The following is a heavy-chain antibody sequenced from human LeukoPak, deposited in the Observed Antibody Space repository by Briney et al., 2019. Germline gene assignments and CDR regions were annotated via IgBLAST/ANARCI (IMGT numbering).Heavy chain of an antibody. CDR1: GDSISSRTYY. CDR3: ARDVSSMLPNGIDP. V-gene: IGHV4-31*03. J-gene: IGHJ5*02. Sequence: SQTLSLTCSVSGDSISSRTYYWTWIRQHPEKGLEWIGYIWNSGSTNYNPALKSRVSISVDTSKNQFSLKLTSVTAADTAIYYCARDVSSMLPNGIDPWGQGILVIVSS. CDR2: IWNSGST. D-gene: IGHD6-6*01.